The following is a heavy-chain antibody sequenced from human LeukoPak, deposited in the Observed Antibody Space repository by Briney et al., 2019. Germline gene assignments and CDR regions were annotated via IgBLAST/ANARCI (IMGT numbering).Heavy chain of an antibody. Sequence: PWGSLRLSCAASGLTFSSYWMSWVRQAPGKGLEWVANIERDGSEKYYVDSMKGRFTMSRDNAKNSLYLHMNSLTGEDTAVYYCAGGAQTPNWYFDLWGRGTLVTVSS. V-gene: IGHV3-7*01. CDR2: IERDGSEK. CDR1: GLTFSSYW. CDR3: AGGAQTPNWYFDL. J-gene: IGHJ2*01. D-gene: IGHD3-16*01.